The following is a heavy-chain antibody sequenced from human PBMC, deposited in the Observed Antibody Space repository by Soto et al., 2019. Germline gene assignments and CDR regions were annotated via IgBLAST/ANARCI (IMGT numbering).Heavy chain of an antibody. V-gene: IGHV1-18*01. Sequence: QVQLVQSGAEVKKPGASVKVSCKASGYTFTSYAISWVRQAPGQGLEWMGWISAYNGNTNYAQKLQGRVTKTTDTTTSTAYTEQRSRTSVGTAVYFCAGDSHPPREWCQGTGVTVSS. CDR2: ISAYNGNT. CDR1: GYTFTSYA. J-gene: IGHJ4*02. CDR3: AGDSHPPRE.